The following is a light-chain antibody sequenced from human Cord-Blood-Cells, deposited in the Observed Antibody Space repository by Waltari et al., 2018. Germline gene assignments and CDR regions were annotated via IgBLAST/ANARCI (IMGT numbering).Light chain of an antibody. V-gene: IGKV3-20*01. CDR1: QSFSSRY. CDR2: GAL. CDR3: QQYGSSPLT. Sequence: IVLTQSPGTLSLSQGERATLSCRASQSFSSRYLAWYQQKPGQTPRLLICGALSRPTGNADSVSGSGSERDCTLTISRLEPEDCAVYYCQQYGSSPLTFGGGTKVEIK. J-gene: IGKJ4*01.